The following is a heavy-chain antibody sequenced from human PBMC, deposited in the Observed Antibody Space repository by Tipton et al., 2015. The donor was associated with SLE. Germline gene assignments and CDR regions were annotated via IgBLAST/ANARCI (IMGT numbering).Heavy chain of an antibody. CDR1: GGSVSTPIW. D-gene: IGHD4-17*01. CDR3: ARGDGDFRRGWFDP. J-gene: IGHJ5*02. CDR2: IFHSGRT. Sequence: TLSLTCAVSGGSVSTPIWWTWVRQSPGKGLEWIGEIFHSGRTNYNLSLKSRVTMSVDKSKNQFSLRLSSVTAADTAVYYCARGDGDFRRGWFDPWGQGTLVTVSS. V-gene: IGHV4-4*02.